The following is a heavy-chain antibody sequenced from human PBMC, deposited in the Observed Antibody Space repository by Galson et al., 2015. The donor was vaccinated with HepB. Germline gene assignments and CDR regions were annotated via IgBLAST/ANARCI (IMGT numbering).Heavy chain of an antibody. V-gene: IGHV3-64D*06. CDR3: VKSGAARYYYYYYGMDV. Sequence: SLRLSCAASGFTFSSYAMHWVRQAPGKGLEYVSAISSNGGSTYYADSVKGRFTISRDNSKNTLYLQMSSLRAEDTAVYYCVKSGAARYYYYYYGMDVWGQGTTVTVSS. CDR1: GFTFSSYA. CDR2: ISSNGGST. D-gene: IGHD1-26*01. J-gene: IGHJ6*02.